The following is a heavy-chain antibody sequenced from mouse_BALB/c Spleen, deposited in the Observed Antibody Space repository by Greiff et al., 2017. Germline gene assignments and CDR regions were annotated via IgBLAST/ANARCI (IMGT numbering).Heavy chain of an antibody. Sequence: QVQLKQSGAELVKPGASVKLSCKASGYTFTSYYMYWVKQRPGQGLEWIGEINPSNGGTNFNEKFKSKATLTVDKSSSTAYMQLSSLTSEDSAVYYCTRYDYDDAFYAMDYWGQGTSVTVSS. CDR3: TRYDYDDAFYAMDY. J-gene: IGHJ4*01. V-gene: IGHV1S81*02. D-gene: IGHD2-4*01. CDR1: GYTFTSYY. CDR2: INPSNGGT.